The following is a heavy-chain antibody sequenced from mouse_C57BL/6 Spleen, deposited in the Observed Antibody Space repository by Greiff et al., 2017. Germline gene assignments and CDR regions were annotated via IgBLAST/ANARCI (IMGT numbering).Heavy chain of an antibody. Sequence: EVMLVESGGGLVKPGGSLKLSCAASGFTFSDYGMHWVRQAPEKGLEWVAYISSGSSTIYYADTVKGRFTISRDNAKNTLFLQMTSLRSADTAMYYCARSTGTAAWFAYWGQGTLVTVSA. CDR1: GFTFSDYG. D-gene: IGHD4-1*02. CDR3: ARSTGTAAWFAY. CDR2: ISSGSSTI. J-gene: IGHJ3*01. V-gene: IGHV5-17*01.